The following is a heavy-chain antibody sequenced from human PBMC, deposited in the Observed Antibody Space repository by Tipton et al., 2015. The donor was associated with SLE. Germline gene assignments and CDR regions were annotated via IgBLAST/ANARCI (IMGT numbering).Heavy chain of an antibody. Sequence: TLSLTCTVSGGSISNYYWTWLRQPPGKGLEWIGNFFYAGSTYYNPSLKSRVTITVDTSKNQFSLKLNSVTAADTAVYDCARRDSGLPFDYWGQGTLVTVSS. J-gene: IGHJ4*02. V-gene: IGHV4-59*08. D-gene: IGHD1-26*01. CDR2: FFYAGST. CDR3: ARRDSGLPFDY. CDR1: GGSISNYY.